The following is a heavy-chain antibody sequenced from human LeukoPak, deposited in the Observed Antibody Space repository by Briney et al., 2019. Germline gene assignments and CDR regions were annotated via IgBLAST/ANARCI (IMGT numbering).Heavy chain of an antibody. J-gene: IGHJ4*02. CDR1: GFTFSSYG. CDR2: ISYDGSNK. V-gene: IGHV3-30*18. CDR3: AKEPLNMIVVVTYFDY. D-gene: IGHD3-22*01. Sequence: PGGSLRLSCAASGFTFSSYGMHWVRQAPGKGLEWVAVISYDGSNKYYADSVKGRFTISRDNSKNTLYLQMNSLRAEDTAVYYCAKEPLNMIVVVTYFDYWGQGTLVTVSS.